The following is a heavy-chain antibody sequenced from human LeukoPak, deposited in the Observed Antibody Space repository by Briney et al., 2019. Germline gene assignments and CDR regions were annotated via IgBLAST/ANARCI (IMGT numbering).Heavy chain of an antibody. V-gene: IGHV1-18*01. D-gene: IGHD6-13*01. Sequence: ASVRVSCKASGYTFTSYGISWVRQAPGQGLEWMGWISAYNGNTNYAQKLQGRVTMTTDTSTSTAYMELRSLRSDDTAVYYCARYASSSWYGDAFDIWGQGTMVTVSS. CDR1: GYTFTSYG. CDR3: ARYASSSWYGDAFDI. J-gene: IGHJ3*02. CDR2: ISAYNGNT.